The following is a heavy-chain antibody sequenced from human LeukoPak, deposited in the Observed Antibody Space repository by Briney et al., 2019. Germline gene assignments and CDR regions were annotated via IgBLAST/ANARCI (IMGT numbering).Heavy chain of an antibody. CDR1: GYTFTSYG. Sequence: ASVKVSCTASGYTFTSYGVSWVRQAPGQGLEWMGWISTYNADTDYAQKFQGRVTMTTETSTSTAYMELRSLTSDDTAVYYCARDPRQYYDILTGYYTPYYFDYWGQGTPVTVSS. CDR3: ARDPRQYYDILTGYYTPYYFDY. V-gene: IGHV1-18*01. J-gene: IGHJ4*02. D-gene: IGHD3-9*01. CDR2: ISTYNADT.